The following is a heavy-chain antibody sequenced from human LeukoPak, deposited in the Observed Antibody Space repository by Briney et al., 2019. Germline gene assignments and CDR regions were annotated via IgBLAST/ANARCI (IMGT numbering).Heavy chain of an antibody. J-gene: IGHJ4*02. CDR1: GFTVSSNY. CDR2: IYSGGST. Sequence: GGSLRLSCAASGFTVSSNYMSWVRQAPGKGLEWVSVIYSGGSTYYADSVKGRFTISRDNSKNTLYLQMNSLRAEDMAVYYCARDYYDSSGYYYDYWGQGTLVTVSS. CDR3: ARDYYDSSGYYYDY. V-gene: IGHV3-66*01. D-gene: IGHD3-22*01.